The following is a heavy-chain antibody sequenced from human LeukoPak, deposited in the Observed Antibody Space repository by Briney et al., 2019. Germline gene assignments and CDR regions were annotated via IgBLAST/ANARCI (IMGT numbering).Heavy chain of an antibody. CDR1: GGTFSDYA. CDR3: ARDLGWRDSSGSSDY. V-gene: IGHV1-69*04. Sequence: GASVKVSCKASGGTFSDYAVSWVRQAPGQGLEWMGRIIPLLGVRSYAQKFQDRVTISAEKSTSTAYMELRSLRSDDTAVYYCARDLGWRDSSGSSDYWGQGTLVTVSS. J-gene: IGHJ4*02. D-gene: IGHD3-22*01. CDR2: IIPLLGVR.